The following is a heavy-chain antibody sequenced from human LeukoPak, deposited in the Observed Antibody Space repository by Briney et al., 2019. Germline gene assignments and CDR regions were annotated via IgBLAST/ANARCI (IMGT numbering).Heavy chain of an antibody. CDR1: GGTFSSYA. D-gene: IGHD2-2*01. Sequence: SVKVSCKASGGTFSSYAISWVRQAPGQGLEWMGGIIPIFGTANYAQKSQGRVTITADKSTSTAYMELSSLRSEDTAVYYCARDREGYCSSTSCYPSNWFDPWGQGTLVTVSS. J-gene: IGHJ5*02. V-gene: IGHV1-69*06. CDR3: ARDREGYCSSTSCYPSNWFDP. CDR2: IIPIFGTA.